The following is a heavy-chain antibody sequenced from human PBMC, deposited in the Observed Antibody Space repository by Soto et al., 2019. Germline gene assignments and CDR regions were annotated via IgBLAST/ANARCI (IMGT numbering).Heavy chain of an antibody. V-gene: IGHV3-53*02. CDR3: ARGVGQLLPY. J-gene: IGHJ4*02. CDR1: GFTVSSNY. D-gene: IGHD3-22*01. CDR2: IYSGGST. Sequence: EVQLVETGGGLIQPGGSLRLSCAASGFTVSSNYMSWVRQAPGKGLEWVSVIYSGGSTYYADSVTGRFTISRDKSKTALYLQMNSLRAEDTAVYYCARGVGQLLPYWGQGTLVTVSS.